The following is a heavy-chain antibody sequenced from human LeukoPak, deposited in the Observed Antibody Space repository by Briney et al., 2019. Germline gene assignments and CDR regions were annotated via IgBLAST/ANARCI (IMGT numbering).Heavy chain of an antibody. Sequence: GGSLRLSCAASGFTFSSYEMNWVRQAPGKGLEWASYISSSGSTIYYANSVKGRFTISRDNAKNSLYLQMNSLRAEDTAVYYCARDNYYGSGSSSYGMDVWGKGTTVTVSS. CDR2: ISSSGSTI. CDR1: GFTFSSYE. CDR3: ARDNYYGSGSSSYGMDV. J-gene: IGHJ6*04. V-gene: IGHV3-48*03. D-gene: IGHD3-10*01.